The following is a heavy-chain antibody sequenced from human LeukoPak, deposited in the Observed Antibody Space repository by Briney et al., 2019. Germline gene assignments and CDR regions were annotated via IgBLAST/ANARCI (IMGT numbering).Heavy chain of an antibody. Sequence: EGSLRLSCAASGFTFSDYYMSWVRQAPGKGLEWVSYISSSGSVLQYADSVKGRFTISRDNAKNSLYLQMSSLRAEDTAVYYCARRPYSSSWYYFDYWGQGTLVTVSS. CDR1: GFTFSDYY. J-gene: IGHJ4*02. D-gene: IGHD6-13*01. CDR3: ARRPYSSSWYYFDY. CDR2: ISSSGSVL. V-gene: IGHV3-11*04.